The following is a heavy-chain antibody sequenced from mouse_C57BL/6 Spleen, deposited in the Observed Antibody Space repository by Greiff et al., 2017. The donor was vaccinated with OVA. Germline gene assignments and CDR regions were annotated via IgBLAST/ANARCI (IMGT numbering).Heavy chain of an antibody. D-gene: IGHD1-1*01. V-gene: IGHV1-5*01. CDR2: IYPGNSDT. CDR3: TRYYYGSSPYFDY. CDR1: GYTFTSYW. Sequence: VHVKQSGTVLARPGASVKMSCKTSGYTFTSYWMHWVKQRPGQGLEWIGAIYPGNSDTSYNQKFKGKAKLTAVTSASTAYMELSSLTNEDSAVYYCTRYYYGSSPYFDYWGQGTTLTVSS. J-gene: IGHJ2*01.